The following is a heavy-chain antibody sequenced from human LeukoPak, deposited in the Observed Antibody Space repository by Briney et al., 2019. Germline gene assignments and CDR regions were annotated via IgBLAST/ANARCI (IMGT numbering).Heavy chain of an antibody. CDR3: ARSRLGQWLAPSFDY. D-gene: IGHD6-19*01. CDR2: IDHSGST. J-gene: IGHJ4*02. CDR1: GGSFRGYY. Sequence: NPSETLSLTCAVYGGSFRGYYWSWIRQPPGKGLEWIGEIDHSGSTNYNPSLKSRVTISVATSKNQFSLKLSSVTAADTAVYYCARSRLGQWLAPSFDYWGQGTLVTVSS. V-gene: IGHV4-34*01.